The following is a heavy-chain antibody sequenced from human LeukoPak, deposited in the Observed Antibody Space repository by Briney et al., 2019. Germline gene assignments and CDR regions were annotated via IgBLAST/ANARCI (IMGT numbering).Heavy chain of an antibody. V-gene: IGHV4-34*01. J-gene: IGHJ3*02. D-gene: IGHD1-26*01. Sequence: SETLSLTCAVYGGSFSGYYWSWIRQPPGKGLEWIGEINHSGSTNYNPSLKSRVTISVDTSKNQFSLKLSSVTAADTAVYYCARHDRYVGATLGAFDIWGQGTMVTVSS. CDR3: ARHDRYVGATLGAFDI. CDR1: GGSFSGYY. CDR2: INHSGST.